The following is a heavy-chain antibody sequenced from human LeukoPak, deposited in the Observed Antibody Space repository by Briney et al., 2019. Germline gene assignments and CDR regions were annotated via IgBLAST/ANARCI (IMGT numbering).Heavy chain of an antibody. V-gene: IGHV4-59*01. D-gene: IGHD1-26*01. Sequence: SETLSLTCTVSGGTISSYYWSWIRQPPGKGLEWIGYIYYSGSTNYNPSLKSRVTISVDTSKNQFSLKLSSVTAADTAVYYCARDDAGGSSLDYWGQGTLVTVSS. CDR2: IYYSGST. CDR1: GGTISSYY. CDR3: ARDDAGGSSLDY. J-gene: IGHJ4*02.